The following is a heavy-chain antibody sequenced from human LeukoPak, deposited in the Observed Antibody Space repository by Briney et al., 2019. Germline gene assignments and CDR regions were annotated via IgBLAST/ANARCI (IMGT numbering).Heavy chain of an antibody. CDR3: ARGRKSLRIVVVPAAKDYYMDV. Sequence: ASVKVSCKASGHTFTSYDINWVRQATGQGLEWMGWLNPNSGYTGYAQKFQGRVTISRNTSMSTVYMELSSLRSEDTAVYYCARGRKSLRIVVVPAAKDYYMDVWGKGTTVTISS. V-gene: IGHV1-8*03. D-gene: IGHD2-2*01. J-gene: IGHJ6*03. CDR1: GHTFTSYD. CDR2: LNPNSGYT.